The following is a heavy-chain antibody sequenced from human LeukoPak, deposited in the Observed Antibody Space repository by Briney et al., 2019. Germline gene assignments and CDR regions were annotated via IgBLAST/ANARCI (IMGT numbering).Heavy chain of an antibody. CDR1: GYSFTNYW. CDR3: AIQRAYSSKAAY. J-gene: IGHJ4*02. V-gene: IGHV5-51*01. D-gene: IGHD6-13*01. Sequence: GESLKISCKSSGYSFTNYWIGWVRQMPGKGLEWMAIIYPGDSDDRYSPSFQGQVTISADKSISTAYLQWSSLKASDTAMYYCAIQRAYSSKAAYWGQGTLVTVSS. CDR2: IYPGDSDD.